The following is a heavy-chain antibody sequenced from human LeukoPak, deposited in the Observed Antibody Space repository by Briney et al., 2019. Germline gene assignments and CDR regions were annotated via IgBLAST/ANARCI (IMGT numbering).Heavy chain of an antibody. J-gene: IGHJ4*02. V-gene: IGHV1-46*01. CDR3: ARDQEGFDY. CDR1: GYTLTELS. CDR2: IYPRDGST. Sequence: ASVKVSCKVSGYTLTELSIHWVRQAPGQGLEWMGMIYPRDGSTSYAQNFQGRVTVTRDTSTTTVHMELRGLRSEDTAVYYCARDQEGFDYWGQGTVVTVSS.